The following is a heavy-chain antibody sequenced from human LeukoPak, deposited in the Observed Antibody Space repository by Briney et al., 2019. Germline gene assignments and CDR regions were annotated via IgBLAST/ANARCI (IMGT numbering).Heavy chain of an antibody. J-gene: IGHJ4*02. D-gene: IGHD2-15*01. CDR2: ISTGSSYT. CDR3: ARDCSGGSCYFDY. CDR1: GFTFSDYY. V-gene: IGHV3-11*05. Sequence: GGSLRLSCAASGFTFSDYYMNWIRQAPGKGLEWVPYISTGSSYTNYADSVKGRFSISRDNAKNSLYLQMNSLRVEDSAVYYCARDCSGGSCYFDYWGQGTLVTASS.